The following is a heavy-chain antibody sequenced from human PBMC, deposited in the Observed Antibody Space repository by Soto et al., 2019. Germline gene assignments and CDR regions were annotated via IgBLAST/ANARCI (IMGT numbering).Heavy chain of an antibody. D-gene: IGHD6-6*01. Sequence: GGSLRLSCAASGFTFSSYSMNWVRQAPGKGLEWVSSISSSSSYIYYADSVKGRFTISRDNAKNSLYLQMNSLRAEDTAVYYCARIQSIAAREGAFDIWGQGTMVTVSS. CDR2: ISSSSSYI. V-gene: IGHV3-21*01. J-gene: IGHJ3*02. CDR1: GFTFSSYS. CDR3: ARIQSIAAREGAFDI.